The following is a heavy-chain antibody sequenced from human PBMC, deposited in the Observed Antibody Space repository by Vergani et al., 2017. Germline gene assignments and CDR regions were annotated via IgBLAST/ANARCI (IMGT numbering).Heavy chain of an antibody. CDR2: IIPIFGTA. J-gene: IGHJ4*02. Sequence: QVQLVQSGAEVKKPGSSVKVSCKASGGTFSSYAISWVRQAPGQGLEWMGGIIPIFGTANYAQKFQGRVTSTADESTRTAHMELSSLRSEDTAVYYCAGGGYCSSTSCYSVDYWGQGTLVTVSS. D-gene: IGHD2-2*01. V-gene: IGHV1-69*01. CDR3: AGGGYCSSTSCYSVDY. CDR1: GGTFSSYA.